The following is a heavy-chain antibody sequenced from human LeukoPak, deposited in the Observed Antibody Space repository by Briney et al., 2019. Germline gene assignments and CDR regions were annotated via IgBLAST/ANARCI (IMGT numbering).Heavy chain of an antibody. CDR1: GFTFNAYY. CDR2: INIGGTHT. CDR3: ATDGAGFDT. V-gene: IGHV3-11*05. Sequence: PGGSLRLSCAASGFTFNAYYMSWIRQAPGKGLEWISYINIGGTHTHYADSVKGRFTIYRDNAKKSLYMEMNNVNAEDTALYNCATDGAGFDTWGQGVLVTVSS. J-gene: IGHJ5*02.